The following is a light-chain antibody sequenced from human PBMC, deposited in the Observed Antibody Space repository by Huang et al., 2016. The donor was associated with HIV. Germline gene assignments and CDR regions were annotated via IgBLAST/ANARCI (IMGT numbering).Light chain of an antibody. CDR2: DAS. CDR1: HSIDTN. V-gene: IGKV3-15*01. CDR3: QQYNYWPLLT. J-gene: IGKJ4*01. Sequence: EVVLTQSPATLSVSPGEGATLSCRASHSIDTNLAWYQQKPGQAPRLLIYDASTRATGFSARFSGSGSGTEFSLAIGSLQSADSAVYYCQQYNYWPLLTFGGGTKLEIK.